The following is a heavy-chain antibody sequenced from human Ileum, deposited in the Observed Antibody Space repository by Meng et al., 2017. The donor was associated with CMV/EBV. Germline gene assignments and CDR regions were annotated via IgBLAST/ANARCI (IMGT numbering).Heavy chain of an antibody. CDR3: ASGVGSGSYSGEY. J-gene: IGHJ4*02. D-gene: IGHD1-26*01. CDR2: TRKKANSYTT. Sequence: GESLKISCAASGFTFSDHYMDWVRQVPGKGLEWVGRTRKKANSYTTEYAASEKGRFTISRDDSKNSLYLQMNSLKTEDTAVYYCASGVGSGSYSGEYWGQGTLVTVSS. CDR1: GFTFSDHY. V-gene: IGHV3-72*01.